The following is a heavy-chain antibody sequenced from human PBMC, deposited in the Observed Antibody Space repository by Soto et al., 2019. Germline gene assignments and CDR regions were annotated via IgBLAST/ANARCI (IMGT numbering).Heavy chain of an antibody. Sequence: GGSLRLSCAASGFTFSSYAMHWVRQAPGKGLEWVAVISYDGSNKYYADSVKGRFSISRDNSKNTLYLQMNSLRAEDTAVYYCARDPSRVAVAGTGDYWGQGTLVTVSS. J-gene: IGHJ4*02. CDR2: ISYDGSNK. CDR1: GFTFSSYA. CDR3: ARDPSRVAVAGTGDY. D-gene: IGHD6-19*01. V-gene: IGHV3-30-3*01.